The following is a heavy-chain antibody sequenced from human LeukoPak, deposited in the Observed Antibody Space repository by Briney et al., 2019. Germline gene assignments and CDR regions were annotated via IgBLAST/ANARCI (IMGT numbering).Heavy chain of an antibody. CDR2: INHSGST. Sequence: SETLSLTCAVYGGSFSGYYWSWIRQPPGKGLEWIGEINHSGSTNYNPSLKSRVTISVDTSKNQFSLKLSSVTAADTAVYYCARGSSPDYFDYWGQGTLVTVSS. J-gene: IGHJ4*02. V-gene: IGHV4-34*01. CDR1: GGSFSGYY. D-gene: IGHD6-6*01. CDR3: ARGSSPDYFDY.